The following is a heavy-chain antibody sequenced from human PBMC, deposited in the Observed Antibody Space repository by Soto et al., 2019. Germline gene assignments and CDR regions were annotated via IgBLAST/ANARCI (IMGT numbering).Heavy chain of an antibody. CDR1: GFTFSSYA. CDR2: ISGSGGST. V-gene: IGHV3-23*01. Sequence: GGSLRLSCAASGFTFSSYAMSWVRQAPGKGLEWVSAISGSGGSTYYADSVKGRFTISRDNSKNTLYLQMNSLRAEDTAVYYCAKRKRAAAIGEGCFDPWGQGTLVTVPQ. D-gene: IGHD6-13*01. J-gene: IGHJ5*02. CDR3: AKRKRAAAIGEGCFDP.